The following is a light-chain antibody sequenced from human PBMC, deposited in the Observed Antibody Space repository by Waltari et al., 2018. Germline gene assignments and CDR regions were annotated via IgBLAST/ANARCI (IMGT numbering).Light chain of an antibody. CDR3: QQYYSTPLT. J-gene: IGKJ3*01. CDR1: QSVLYSSNNKNY. V-gene: IGKV4-1*01. CDR2: WAS. Sequence: DIVMTQSPDSLAVSLGERATSNCKFSQSVLYSSNNKNYLAWYQQKPGQPPKLLIYWASTRESGVPDRFSGSGSGTDFTLTISSLQAEDVAVYYCQQYYSTPLTFGPGTKVDIK.